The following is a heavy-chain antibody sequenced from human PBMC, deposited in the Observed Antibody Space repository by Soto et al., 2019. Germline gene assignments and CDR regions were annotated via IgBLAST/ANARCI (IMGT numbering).Heavy chain of an antibody. CDR2: ISGSGGST. Sequence: PGGSLRLSCAASGFTFSSYAMSWVRQAPGKGLEWVSAISGSGGSTYYADSVKGRFTISRDNSKNTLYLQMNSLRAEDTAVYYCAKDPLWFGELNISPNWFDPWGQGTLVTVSS. D-gene: IGHD3-10*01. CDR1: GFTFSSYA. V-gene: IGHV3-23*01. J-gene: IGHJ5*02. CDR3: AKDPLWFGELNISPNWFDP.